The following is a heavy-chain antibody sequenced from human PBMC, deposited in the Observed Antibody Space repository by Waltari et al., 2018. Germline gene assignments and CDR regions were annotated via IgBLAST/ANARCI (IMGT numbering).Heavy chain of an antibody. Sequence: QLQLQESGPGLVKPSETLSLTCTVPSGSIFSHDWSWIRQPPGKGLEWIGHIQYTGSTNYNPSLKSRVTVSLDTSKKQFSLTLSSLTAADTAVYYCARFARGRYFDYWAQGTLVTVSS. D-gene: IGHD3-10*01. V-gene: IGHV4-59*11. CDR1: SGSIFSHD. CDR3: ARFARGRYFDY. J-gene: IGHJ4*02. CDR2: IQYTGST.